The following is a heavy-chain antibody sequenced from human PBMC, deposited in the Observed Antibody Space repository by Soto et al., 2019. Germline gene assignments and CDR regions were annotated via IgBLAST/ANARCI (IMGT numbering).Heavy chain of an antibody. D-gene: IGHD4-17*01. CDR1: GGTLSNYG. V-gene: IGHV1-69*12. CDR3: ARGDATKIVVTTYYGMDV. Sequence: QVQLVQSGAEVKKPGSSVKVSCKASGGTLSNYGISWGGQAPGQGLEWMGGIIPVFGTANYAQKFQGRVTITADESTTTVYMDVSSLRSDDTAVYYCARGDATKIVVTTYYGMDVWGQGTTVTVSS. CDR2: IIPVFGTA. J-gene: IGHJ6*02.